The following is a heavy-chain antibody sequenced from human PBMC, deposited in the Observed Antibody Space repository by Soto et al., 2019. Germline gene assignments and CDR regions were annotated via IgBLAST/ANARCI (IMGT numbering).Heavy chain of an antibody. CDR1: GYTFTSYG. CDR2: ISAYNGNT. CDR3: ARDRGVVVPAAMPVFYSNRFDP. Sequence: SVKVSCKASGYTFTSYGISWVRQAPGQGLEWMGWISAYNGNTNYAQKLQGRVTMTTDTSTSTAYMELRSLRSDDTAVYYCARDRGVVVPAAMPVFYSNRFDPSGQGTLVTVSS. V-gene: IGHV1-18*01. J-gene: IGHJ5*02. D-gene: IGHD2-2*01.